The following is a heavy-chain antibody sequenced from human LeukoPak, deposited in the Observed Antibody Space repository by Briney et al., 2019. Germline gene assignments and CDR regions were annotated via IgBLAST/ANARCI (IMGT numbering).Heavy chain of an antibody. CDR2: IYPGDSDT. CDR3: ARRYCSSTSCYFDF. J-gene: IGHJ4*02. V-gene: IGHV5-51*01. D-gene: IGHD2-2*01. Sequence: GESLQISCRGSGSIFTIYWIGWVRQLPGKGLEWMGMIYPGDSDTRYSPSFQGQVTISADKSINTAYLQWSSLKASDTAIYYCARRYCSSTSCYFDFWGQGILVTVSS. CDR1: GSIFTIYW.